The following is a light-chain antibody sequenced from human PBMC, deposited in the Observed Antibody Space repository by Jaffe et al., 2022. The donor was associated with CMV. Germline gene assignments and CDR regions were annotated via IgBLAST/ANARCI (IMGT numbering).Light chain of an antibody. CDR2: AAS. J-gene: IGKJ2*01. CDR1: QGISSY. Sequence: DIQLTQSPSFLSVSVGDRVTITCRASQGISSYLVWYQQRPGKAPKLLIYAASTLQSGVPSRFRGSGFGTEFALTISSLQPEDFATYYCQQLNRYPYTFGQGTKLEIK. V-gene: IGKV1-9*01. CDR3: QQLNRYPYT.